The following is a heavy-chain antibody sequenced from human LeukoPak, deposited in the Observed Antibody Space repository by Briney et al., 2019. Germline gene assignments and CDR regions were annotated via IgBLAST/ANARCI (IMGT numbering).Heavy chain of an antibody. J-gene: IGHJ6*02. CDR1: GGTFNDYS. V-gene: IGHV1-18*01. CDR2: ISAYNGNT. Sequence: ASVKVSCKASGGTFNDYSISWVRQAPGQGLEWMGWISAYNGNTNYAQKLQGRVTMTTDTSTSTAYMELRSLRSEDTAVYYRARDCSSTSCYPLYYYYYGMDVWGQGTTVTVSS. D-gene: IGHD2-2*01. CDR3: ARDCSSTSCYPLYYYYYGMDV.